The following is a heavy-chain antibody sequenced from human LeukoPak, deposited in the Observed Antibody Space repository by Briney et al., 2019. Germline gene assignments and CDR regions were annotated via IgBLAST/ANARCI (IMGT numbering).Heavy chain of an antibody. CDR2: IRYDGSRK. CDR1: GFIFSSYG. V-gene: IGHV3-30*02. CDR3: AKDVQMTSNDYYNYFDY. D-gene: IGHD3-22*01. Sequence: PGGSLRLSCAASGFIFSSYGMHWVRQAPDKGLEWVAFIRYDGSRKYYADSVKGRFTISRDNAKNSLYLQMNSLRPEDTAFYYCAKDVQMTSNDYYNYFDYWGQGTLVTVSS. J-gene: IGHJ4*02.